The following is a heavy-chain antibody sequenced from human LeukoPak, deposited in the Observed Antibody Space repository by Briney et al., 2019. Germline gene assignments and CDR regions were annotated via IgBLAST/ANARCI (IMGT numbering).Heavy chain of an antibody. D-gene: IGHD2-2*01. CDR1: GGSISNNGLY. J-gene: IGHJ5*02. V-gene: IGHV4-39*07. CDR3: ARTLGEYQLLLNNWFDP. Sequence: SETLSLTCSVSGGSISNNGLYWGWIRQPPGKGLEWIGSIYYSGSTYYNPSLKSRVTISVDTSKNQFSLKLSSVTAADTAVYYCARTLGEYQLLLNNWFDPWGQGTLVTVSS. CDR2: IYYSGST.